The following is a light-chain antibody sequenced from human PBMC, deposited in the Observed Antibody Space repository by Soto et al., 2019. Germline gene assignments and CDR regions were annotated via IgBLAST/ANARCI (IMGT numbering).Light chain of an antibody. CDR3: SSFTSSGTRV. V-gene: IGLV2-14*01. CDR1: SSDIGGYTY. J-gene: IGLJ1*01. Sequence: QSALTQPASVSGSPGQSITISCTGTSSDIGGYTYVSWFQQHPDKAPKLMIYDVHGRPSGVSNRFSGSKSGNTASLTVSGLQAEDEADYYCSSFTSSGTRVVGTGTKVTVL. CDR2: DVH.